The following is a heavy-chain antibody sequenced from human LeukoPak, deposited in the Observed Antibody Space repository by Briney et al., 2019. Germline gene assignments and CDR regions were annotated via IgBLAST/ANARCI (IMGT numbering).Heavy chain of an antibody. J-gene: IGHJ6*03. CDR1: GYTFTGYY. CDR2: INPNSGGT. V-gene: IGHV1-2*02. D-gene: IGHD3-10*01. CDR3: ARDMPVRGVIGYMDV. Sequence: GASVKVSCKASGYTFTGYYMHWVRQAPEQGLEWMGWINPNSGGTNYAQKFQGRVTMTRDTSISTAYMELSRLRSDDTAVYYCARDMPVRGVIGYMDVWGKGTTVTVSS.